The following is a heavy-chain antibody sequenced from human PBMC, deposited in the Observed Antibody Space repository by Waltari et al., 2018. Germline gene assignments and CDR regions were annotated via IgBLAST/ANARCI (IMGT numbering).Heavy chain of an antibody. CDR3: AKEIELGIDYYYYGMDV. J-gene: IGHJ6*02. CDR1: GFIFDDYA. CDR2: ISGDGGST. Sequence: EVRLVESGGGVVQPGGSLRLSCAASGFIFDDYAIPWVRQAPGKGLEWVSLISGDGGSTYYADSVKGRFTISRDNSKNSLYLQMNSLRTEDTALYYCAKEIELGIDYYYYGMDVWDQGTTVTVSS. D-gene: IGHD7-27*01. V-gene: IGHV3-43*02.